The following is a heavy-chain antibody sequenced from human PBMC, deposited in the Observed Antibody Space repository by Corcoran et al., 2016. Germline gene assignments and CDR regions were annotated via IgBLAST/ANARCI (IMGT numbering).Heavy chain of an antibody. CDR2: IYWNDDK. CDR1: GFSLSTRGVG. J-gene: IGHJ3*02. Sequence: ITLKESGPTLVTHTQTLTLTCTFSGFSLSTRGVGVGWIRQPPGKVLEWLALIYWNDDKRYSPSLKSRLTITKDPSKNQVVLTMTNMDPVDTATDYCEHRPNYYYDSRGYPQGGAFDIWGQGTMVTVSS. V-gene: IGHV2-5*01. CDR3: EHRPNYYYDSRGYPQGGAFDI. D-gene: IGHD3-22*01.